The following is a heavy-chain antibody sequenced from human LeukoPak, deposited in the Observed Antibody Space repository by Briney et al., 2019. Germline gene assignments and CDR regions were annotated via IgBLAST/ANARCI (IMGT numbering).Heavy chain of an antibody. CDR1: GGSISSYY. D-gene: IGHD5-12*01. J-gene: IGHJ4*02. CDR2: INYSGYS. CDR3: ARISFQTGGHSGYDTYYFDY. Sequence: SETLSLTCSVSGGSISSYYWSWIRQPPEKGLEWIGYINYSGYSNYSPSLKSRVTISEDRSKNQFSLKLSSVTAADTAVYYCARISFQTGGHSGYDTYYFDYWGQGTLVTVSS. V-gene: IGHV4-59*01.